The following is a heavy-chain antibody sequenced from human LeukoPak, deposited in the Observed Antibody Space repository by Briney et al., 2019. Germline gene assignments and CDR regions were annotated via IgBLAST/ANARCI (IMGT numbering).Heavy chain of an antibody. V-gene: IGHV4-39*01. Sequence: SEALSLTCTVSGGSISSSSYYWGWIRQPPGKGLEWIGSIYYSGSTYYNPSLKSRVTISVDTSKNQFSLKLSSVTAADTAVYYCARQQWLALAYWGQGTLVTVSS. J-gene: IGHJ4*02. D-gene: IGHD6-19*01. CDR2: IYYSGST. CDR1: GGSISSSSYY. CDR3: ARQQWLALAY.